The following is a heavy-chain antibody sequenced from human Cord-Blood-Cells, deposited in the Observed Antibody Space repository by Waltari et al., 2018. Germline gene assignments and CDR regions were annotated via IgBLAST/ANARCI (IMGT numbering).Heavy chain of an antibody. CDR1: GGSFSGYY. D-gene: IGHD6-13*01. CDR2: INHSGST. Sequence: QVQLQQWGAGLLKPSETLSLTCAVYGGSFSGYYWSWIRHPPGKGLEWIGEINHSGSTNYNPSLKSRVTISVDTSKNQFSLKLSSVTAADTAVYYCARGLAIAAAGNRGLGYWGQGTLVTVSS. V-gene: IGHV4-34*01. CDR3: ARGLAIAAAGNRGLGY. J-gene: IGHJ4*02.